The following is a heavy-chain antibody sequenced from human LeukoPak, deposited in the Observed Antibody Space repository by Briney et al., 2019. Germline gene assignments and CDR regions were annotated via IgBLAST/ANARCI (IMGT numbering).Heavy chain of an antibody. J-gene: IGHJ5*02. D-gene: IGHD1/OR15-1a*01. Sequence: GGSLRLSCVASGFAFSNYWMHWVRQASGKAPVWVSRINPDGTTTDYADSVKGRFTISRDNAKNMVFLQMNGLRADDTAPYYCAKDLSWNTADRWGQGILVTVSS. CDR3: AKDLSWNTADR. V-gene: IGHV3-74*01. CDR1: GFAFSNYW. CDR2: INPDGTTT.